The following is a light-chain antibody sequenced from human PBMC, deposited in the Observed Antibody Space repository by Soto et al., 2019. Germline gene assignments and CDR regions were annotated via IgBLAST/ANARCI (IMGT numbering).Light chain of an antibody. Sequence: QPVLTQPPSASGTPGQRVTISCSGSSSNIGANPINWYQQLPGTAPKLLIYNNDQRPSGVPDRFSASKSGTSASLAISGLQSEDEADYYCSSYTGSNTPVVFGGGTKLTVL. CDR1: SSNIGANP. CDR3: SSYTGSNTPVV. CDR2: NND. V-gene: IGLV1-44*01. J-gene: IGLJ2*01.